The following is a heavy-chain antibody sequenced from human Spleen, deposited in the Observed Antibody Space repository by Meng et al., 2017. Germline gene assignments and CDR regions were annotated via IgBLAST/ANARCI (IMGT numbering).Heavy chain of an antibody. D-gene: IGHD6-19*01. V-gene: IGHV4/OR15-8*02. CDR2: IYHGGDT. J-gene: IGHJ4*02. Sequence: QVKLAGSGPGLGKPSGTLSLTCVVSGGSISSIDWWSWVRQPPGKGLEWIGEIYHGGDTNYNPSLKSRVTIAIDRSKNQFSLKLSSVTAADTAVYYCASWIYSCGWQWGQGTLVTVSS. CDR3: ASWIYSCGWQ. CDR1: GGSISSIDW.